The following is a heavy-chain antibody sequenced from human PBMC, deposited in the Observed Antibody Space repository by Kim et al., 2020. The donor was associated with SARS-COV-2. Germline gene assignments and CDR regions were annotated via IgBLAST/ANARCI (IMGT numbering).Heavy chain of an antibody. Sequence: ATAYAASVKGRFTISRDDSKNKAYLQMNSLKIEDTAVYYCTTFNGDYGAYWGPGTLVTVSS. CDR3: TTFNGDYGAY. J-gene: IGHJ4*02. V-gene: IGHV3-73*01. CDR2: AT. D-gene: IGHD4-17*01.